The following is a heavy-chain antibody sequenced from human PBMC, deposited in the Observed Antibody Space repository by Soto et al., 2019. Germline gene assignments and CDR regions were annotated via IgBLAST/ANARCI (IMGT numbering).Heavy chain of an antibody. Sequence: PSVNVSCMASAGTFSSYAIICVRQAPGQGLEWMGGIIPIFGTANYAQKFQGIVTITADEYTSTEYMELSSLSSEDKAGYYCSILVKQPRLQAYWYFDLWGRGTMVTVSS. V-gene: IGHV1-69*13. D-gene: IGHD3-3*02. CDR1: AGTFSSYA. CDR3: SILVKQPRLQAYWYFDL. J-gene: IGHJ2*01. CDR2: IIPIFGTA.